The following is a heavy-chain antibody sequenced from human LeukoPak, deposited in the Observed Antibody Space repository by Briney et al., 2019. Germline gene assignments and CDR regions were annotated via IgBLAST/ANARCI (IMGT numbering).Heavy chain of an antibody. CDR2: ISAHNGNT. Sequence: ASVKVSCKASGYTFTSYGISWVRQAPGRGLEWMGWISAHNGNTNYAQKLQGRVTMTTDTSTSTAYMELRSLRSDDTAVYYCARVEERVYFGTGYYELDYWGQGTLVTVSS. V-gene: IGHV1-18*01. D-gene: IGHD3/OR15-3a*01. J-gene: IGHJ4*02. CDR1: GYTFTSYG. CDR3: ARVEERVYFGTGYYELDY.